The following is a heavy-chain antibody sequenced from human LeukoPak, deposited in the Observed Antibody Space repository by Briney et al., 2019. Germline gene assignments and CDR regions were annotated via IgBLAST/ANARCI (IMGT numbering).Heavy chain of an antibody. Sequence: PGGSLKLSCADSGFTVSSSAMHWVRQASGKGLEWLGRVRSKGYNYATAYGASVKDRFIISRDASKSTAYLQMSSLKSEDTAVYYCATLGETSGWYPDHWGQGTLVTVSS. CDR2: VRSKGYNYAT. CDR3: ATLGETSGWYPDH. CDR1: GFTVSSSA. J-gene: IGHJ4*02. V-gene: IGHV3-73*01. D-gene: IGHD6-19*01.